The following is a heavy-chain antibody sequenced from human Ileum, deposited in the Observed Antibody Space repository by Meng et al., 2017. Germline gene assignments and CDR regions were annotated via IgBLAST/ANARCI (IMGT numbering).Heavy chain of an antibody. CDR2: INADGSTI. J-gene: IGHJ4*02. Sequence: VRLVEAGGGLVQPGGSLRLSFAASGFTFSSYWIHWVRQAPGQGLVWVSRINADGSTIDYADSVKGRFTISRDNAKNTLYLQMNSLRAEDTAVYYCATAGAYRFDYWGQGTLVTVSS. CDR1: GFTFSSYW. CDR3: ATAGAYRFDY. V-gene: IGHV3-74*01. D-gene: IGHD3-16*02.